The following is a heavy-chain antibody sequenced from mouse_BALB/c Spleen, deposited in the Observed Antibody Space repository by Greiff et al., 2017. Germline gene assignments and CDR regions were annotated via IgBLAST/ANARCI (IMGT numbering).Heavy chain of an antibody. V-gene: IGHV1S81*02. D-gene: IGHD2-10*02. CDR1: GYTFTSYY. Sequence: QVQLQQSGAELVKPGASVKLSCKASGYTFTSYYMYWVKQRPGQGLEWIGEINPSNGGTNFNEKFKSKATLTVDKSSSTAYMQLSSLTSEDSAVYYCTRSEYGNYADYWGQGTTLTVSS. J-gene: IGHJ2*01. CDR2: INPSNGGT. CDR3: TRSEYGNYADY.